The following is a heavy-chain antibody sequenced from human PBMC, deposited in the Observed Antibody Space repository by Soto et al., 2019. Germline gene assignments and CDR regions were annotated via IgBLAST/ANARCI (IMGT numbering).Heavy chain of an antibody. CDR3: AREGVMAAAGTLTSYNWFDP. Sequence: SETLSLTCTVSCASISDHFLCWSRQPPGKGLEWIGYGLRHEFVGTNPSLTGGVTISVDTSKKKFSLRLNSVTAADTAVYYCAREGVMAAAGTLTSYNWFDPWGQGTLVTVSS. V-gene: IGHV4-59*11. CDR1: CASISDHF. J-gene: IGHJ5*02. CDR2: GLRHEFV. D-gene: IGHD6-13*01.